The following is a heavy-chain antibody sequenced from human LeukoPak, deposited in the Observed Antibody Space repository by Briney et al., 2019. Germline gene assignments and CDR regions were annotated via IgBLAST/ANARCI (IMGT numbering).Heavy chain of an antibody. CDR1: GFSFRAYF. V-gene: IGHV3-7*01. Sequence: GGSLRLSCAASGFSFRAYFMMWVRQAPGKGLEWVANIKQDGSEKYYVDSVKGRFTISRDNAKNSLYLQMNSLRAEDTAVYYCARGYSTLDYWGQGTLVTVSS. CDR3: ARGYSTLDY. J-gene: IGHJ4*02. CDR2: IKQDGSEK. D-gene: IGHD5-12*01.